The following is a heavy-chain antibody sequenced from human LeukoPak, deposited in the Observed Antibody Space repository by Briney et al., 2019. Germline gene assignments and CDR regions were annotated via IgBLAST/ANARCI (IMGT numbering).Heavy chain of an antibody. V-gene: IGHV3-33*01. CDR1: GFTLSSYG. J-gene: IGHJ6*03. CDR2: IWYDGSNK. CDR3: AREGFQWLDYYYYYMDV. D-gene: IGHD3-22*01. Sequence: PGGSLRLSCAASGFTLSSYGMHWVRQAPGKGLEWVAVIWYDGSNKYYADSVKGRFTISRDNSKNTLYLQMNSLRAEDTAVYYCAREGFQWLDYYYYYMDVWGKGTTVTVSS.